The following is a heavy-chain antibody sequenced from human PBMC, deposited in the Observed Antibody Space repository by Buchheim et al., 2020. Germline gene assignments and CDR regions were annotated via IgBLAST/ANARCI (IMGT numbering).Heavy chain of an antibody. J-gene: IGHJ4*02. Sequence: QVQLVESGGGVVQPGRSLRLSCAASGFTFSSYGMHWVRQAPGKGLEWVAVIWYDGSNKYYADSVKGRFTISRDNSKNTLYLQMNSLRAEDTAVYYCAREGDSSGHHVFFDYWGQGTL. CDR3: AREGDSSGHHVFFDY. CDR1: GFTFSSYG. D-gene: IGHD3-22*01. CDR2: IWYDGSNK. V-gene: IGHV3-33*01.